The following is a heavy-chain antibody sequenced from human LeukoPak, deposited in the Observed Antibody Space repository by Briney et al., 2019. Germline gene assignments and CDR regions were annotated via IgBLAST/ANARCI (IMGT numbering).Heavy chain of an antibody. CDR1: GFTFSSYA. D-gene: IGHD5/OR15-5a*01. CDR2: ISGSGGST. V-gene: IGHV3-23*01. CDR3: AKHPPSTRHYYYYMDV. J-gene: IGHJ6*03. Sequence: GGSLRLSCAASGFTFSSYAMSWVRQAPGKGLECVSGISGSGGSTHYADSVRGRFTISRDNSKNTLYLHMNSLRDQDTDVYYCAKHPPSTRHYYYYMDVSGKGTTVTVS.